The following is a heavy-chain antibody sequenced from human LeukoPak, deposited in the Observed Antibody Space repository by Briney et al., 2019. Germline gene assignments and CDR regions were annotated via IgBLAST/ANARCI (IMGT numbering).Heavy chain of an antibody. J-gene: IGHJ4*02. D-gene: IGHD6-13*01. V-gene: IGHV4-34*01. CDR3: ARETLTGIVAAAGLFDY. CDR2: INHSGST. CDR1: GRSFSGYY. Sequence: SETLSLTCAVYGRSFSGYYWSWIRQPPGKGLEWIGEINHSGSTNYNPSLKSRVTISVDTSKNQFSLKLSSVTAADTAVYYCARETLTGIVAAAGLFDYWGQGTLVTVSS.